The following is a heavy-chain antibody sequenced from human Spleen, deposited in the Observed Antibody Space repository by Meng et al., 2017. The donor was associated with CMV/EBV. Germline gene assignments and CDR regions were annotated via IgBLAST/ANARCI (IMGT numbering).Heavy chain of an antibody. Sequence: GGSLRLSCAASGFTFSNYAMSWVRQAPGKGLEWVSVISGSGDSTYYADSVKGRFTISRDNSESTLYLQMNSLRGEDTAVYYCAKANVGGSDYFYYYGMDVWGQGTTVTVSS. V-gene: IGHV3-23*01. CDR3: AKANVGGSDYFYYYGMDV. D-gene: IGHD2-15*01. J-gene: IGHJ6*02. CDR1: GFTFSNYA. CDR2: ISGSGDST.